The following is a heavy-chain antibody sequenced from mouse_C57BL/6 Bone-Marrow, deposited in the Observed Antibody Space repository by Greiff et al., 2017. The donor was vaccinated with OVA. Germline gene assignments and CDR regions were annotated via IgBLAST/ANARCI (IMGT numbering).Heavy chain of an antibody. D-gene: IGHD1-1*01. CDR2: IYPRSGNT. Sequence: QVQLQQSGAELARPGASVKLSCKASGYTFTSYGISWVKQRTGQGLEWIGEIYPRSGNTYYNEKFKGKATLTADKSSSTAYMELRSLTSEDSAVYFCAREGYGSSFGGYFDVWGTGTTVTVSS. J-gene: IGHJ1*03. V-gene: IGHV1-81*01. CDR1: GYTFTSYG. CDR3: AREGYGSSFGGYFDV.